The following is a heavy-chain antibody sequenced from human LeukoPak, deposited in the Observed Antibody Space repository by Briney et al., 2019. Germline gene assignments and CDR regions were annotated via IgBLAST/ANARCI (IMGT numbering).Heavy chain of an antibody. Sequence: SETLSLTCVVYGESFSGYYWTWIRQPPGKGLEWIGSIYYSGSTYYNPSLKSRVTISVDTSKNQFSLKLSSVTAADTAVYYCARQNWGGLPLFYWGQGTLVTVSS. D-gene: IGHD7-27*01. V-gene: IGHV4-34*01. CDR2: IYYSGST. J-gene: IGHJ4*02. CDR3: ARQNWGGLPLFY. CDR1: GESFSGYY.